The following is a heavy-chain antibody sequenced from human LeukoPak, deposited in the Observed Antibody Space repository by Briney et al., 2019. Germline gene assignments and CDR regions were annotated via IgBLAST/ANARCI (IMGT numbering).Heavy chain of an antibody. Sequence: GGSLKISCKASGYSFTTYWIGWVRQMPGKGLEWMGMFYPGDSDSRYSPSFQGQVTISADNSITTAYLQWSSLKASDTAMYYCARGPRGGNWNEALDYWGQGTLVTVSS. D-gene: IGHD1-1*01. CDR2: FYPGDSDS. V-gene: IGHV5-51*01. CDR1: GYSFTTYW. CDR3: ARGPRGGNWNEALDY. J-gene: IGHJ4*02.